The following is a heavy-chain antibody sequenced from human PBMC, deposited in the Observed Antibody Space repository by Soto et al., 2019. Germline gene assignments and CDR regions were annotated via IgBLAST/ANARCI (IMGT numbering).Heavy chain of an antibody. Sequence: GSGPTLVNPTQTLTLTCTFSGFSLSTSGVGVGWIRQPPGKALEWLALIYWNDDKRYSPSLKSRLTITKDTSKNQVVLTMTNMDPVDTATYYCAHRNLLWFGELFDYWGQGTLVTVSS. CDR2: IYWNDDK. D-gene: IGHD3-10*01. V-gene: IGHV2-5*01. CDR1: GFSLSTSGVG. J-gene: IGHJ4*02. CDR3: AHRNLLWFGELFDY.